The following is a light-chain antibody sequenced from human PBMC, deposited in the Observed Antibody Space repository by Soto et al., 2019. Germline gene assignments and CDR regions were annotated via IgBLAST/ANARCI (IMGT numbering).Light chain of an antibody. V-gene: IGKV3-15*01. CDR3: QQYKKWPPLT. J-gene: IGKJ4*01. Sequence: EIVMTQSPATLSVSPGETATLSCRASQSVAFHLAWYQQKPGQGPRLLIYGAFTRATGIPARFSGSGSGTEFPLTISSRQSVDFAVCYCQQYKKWPPLTFGGGTKVEIK. CDR2: GAF. CDR1: QSVAFH.